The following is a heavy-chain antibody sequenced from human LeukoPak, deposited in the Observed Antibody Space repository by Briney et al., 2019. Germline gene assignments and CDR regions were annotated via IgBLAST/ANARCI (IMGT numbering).Heavy chain of an antibody. CDR1: GYSISSGYY. J-gene: IGHJ5*02. CDR3: AREQRYDSSGYYYVSSYNWFDP. V-gene: IGHV4-38-2*01. Sequence: SETLSPTCAVSGYSISSGYYWGWIRQPPGKGLEWIGTIYHSGSTYYNPSLKSRVTISVDTSKNQFSLKLSSVTAADTAVYYCAREQRYDSSGYYYVSSYNWFDPWGQGTVDSLSS. D-gene: IGHD3-22*01. CDR2: IYHSGST.